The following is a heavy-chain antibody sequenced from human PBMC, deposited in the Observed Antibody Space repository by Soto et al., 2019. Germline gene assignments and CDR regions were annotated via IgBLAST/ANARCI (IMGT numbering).Heavy chain of an antibody. D-gene: IGHD3-3*01. CDR1: GFTFSSYS. CDR3: ARVLGRDYDFWSGTLMFDY. V-gene: IGHV3-21*01. CDR2: ISSSSSYI. J-gene: IGHJ4*02. Sequence: GGSLSLSCAASGFTFSSYSMNWVRQAPGKGLEWVSSISSSSSYIYYADSVKGRFTISRDNAKNSLYLQMNSLRAEDTAVYYCARVLGRDYDFWSGTLMFDYWGQGTLVTVSS.